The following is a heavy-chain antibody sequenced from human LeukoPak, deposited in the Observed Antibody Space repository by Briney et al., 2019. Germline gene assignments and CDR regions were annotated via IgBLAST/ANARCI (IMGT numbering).Heavy chain of an antibody. V-gene: IGHV3-7*01. CDR2: INQDGSDI. J-gene: IGHJ4*02. D-gene: IGHD2-2*01. CDR1: GFTFSDYW. Sequence: QPGGSLRLSCAVSGFTFSDYWMTWVRQAPGKGLEWVANINQDGSDIYYVDSVKGRFTASRDNAKNSVYLRMNSLRAEDTAVYYCATSQMMPFVYWGQGTLVTVSS. CDR3: ATSQMMPFVY.